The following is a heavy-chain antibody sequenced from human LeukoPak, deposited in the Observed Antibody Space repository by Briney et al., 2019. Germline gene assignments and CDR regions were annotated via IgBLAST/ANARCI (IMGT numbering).Heavy chain of an antibody. V-gene: IGHV3-48*03. CDR1: GFTFSSYE. CDR3: ARVGSGWYLDY. Sequence: GGCLRLSCAASGFTFSSYEMNSVRQAPGKGLGWDSYISSSGSTIYYADSVKCRFTISRDNTKNSLYLQMNSLRAEDTAVYYCARVGSGWYLDYWGQGTLVTVSS. CDR2: ISSSGSTI. J-gene: IGHJ4*02. D-gene: IGHD6-19*01.